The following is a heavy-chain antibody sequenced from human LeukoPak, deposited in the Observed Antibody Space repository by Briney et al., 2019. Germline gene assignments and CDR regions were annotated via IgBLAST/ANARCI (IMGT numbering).Heavy chain of an antibody. D-gene: IGHD2-15*01. CDR3: ASQRYCSGGSCRNYYYYGMDV. V-gene: IGHV1-69*04. CDR1: GGTFSSYA. J-gene: IGHJ6*02. CDR2: IIPILGIA. Sequence: SVKVSCKASGGTFSSYAISWVRQAPGQGLEWMGRIIPILGIANYAQKFQGRVTITADKSTSTAHMELSSLRSEDTAVYYCASQRYCSGGSCRNYYYYGMDVWGQGTTVTVSS.